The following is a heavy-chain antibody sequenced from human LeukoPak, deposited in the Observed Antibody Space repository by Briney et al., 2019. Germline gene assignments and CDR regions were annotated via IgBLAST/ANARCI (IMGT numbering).Heavy chain of an antibody. CDR2: IIPILGIA. CDR1: GGTFSSYA. V-gene: IGHV1-69*04. CDR3: ARSADDTFDV. D-gene: IGHD6-19*01. J-gene: IGHJ3*01. Sequence: SVKVSCKASGGTFSSYAISWVRQAPGQGLEWMGRIIPILGIANYAQKFQGRVTLTRDTSISTAYMELSRLRSDDTAVYYCARSADDTFDVWGQGTMVTVSS.